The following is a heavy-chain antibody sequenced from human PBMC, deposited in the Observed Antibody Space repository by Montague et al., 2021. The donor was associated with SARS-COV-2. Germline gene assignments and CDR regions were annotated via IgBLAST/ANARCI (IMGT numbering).Heavy chain of an antibody. D-gene: IGHD3-10*01. CDR1: GGSFNDFY. CDR3: AKFPHGSGSYNADYNYGMDV. V-gene: IGHV4-34*01. CDR2: VNFRGRT. Sequence: SETLSLTCVVYGGSFNDFYWSWIRQSPGKGLEWIGEVNFRGRTNYNPSLKSRATVSVDKSNNHFSLRLSSVTAADTAVYYCAKFPHGSGSYNADYNYGMDVWGQGTTVTVSS. J-gene: IGHJ6*02.